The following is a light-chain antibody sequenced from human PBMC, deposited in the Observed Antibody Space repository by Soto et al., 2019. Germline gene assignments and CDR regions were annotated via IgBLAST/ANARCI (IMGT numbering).Light chain of an antibody. CDR3: QQYNSYSWT. CDR2: KAS. J-gene: IGKJ1*01. Sequence: DIQMTQSPSTLSASVGDRVTITCRASRSISSWLAWYQQKPGKAPKLLIYKASGLENGVPSRFSGSGSGTDFTLTIGGLQPDDFATYYCQQYNSYSWTFGQGTKVEIK. V-gene: IGKV1-5*03. CDR1: RSISSW.